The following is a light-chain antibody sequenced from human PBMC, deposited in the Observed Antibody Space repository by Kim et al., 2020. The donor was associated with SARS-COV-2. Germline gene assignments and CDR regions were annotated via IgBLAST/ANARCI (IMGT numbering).Light chain of an antibody. CDR1: SSDVGGYNY. CDR3: CSYAGTYTFV. Sequence: QSALTQPRSVPGSPGQSVTISCTGSSSDVGGYNYVSWFQQYPGKAPKLMIYDVTKRPSGVPDRFSGSKSGNTASLTISGLQAEDEAEYYCCSYAGTYTFVFGGGTKVTVL. J-gene: IGLJ2*01. CDR2: DVT. V-gene: IGLV2-11*01.